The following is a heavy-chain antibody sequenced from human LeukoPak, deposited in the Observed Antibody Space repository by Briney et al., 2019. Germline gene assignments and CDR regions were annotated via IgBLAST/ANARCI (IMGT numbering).Heavy chain of an antibody. CDR1: GFTFSSYW. CDR3: ARVRAATGTYAFDI. Sequence: GGSLRLSCAASGFTFSSYWMHWVRQAPGKGLVWVSRINTDGSSTTYADSVRGRFTISRDNAKNTLYLQMNSLRAEDTAVYYCARVRAATGTYAFDIWGQGTMVTVSS. CDR2: INTDGSST. J-gene: IGHJ3*02. D-gene: IGHD6-13*01. V-gene: IGHV3-74*01.